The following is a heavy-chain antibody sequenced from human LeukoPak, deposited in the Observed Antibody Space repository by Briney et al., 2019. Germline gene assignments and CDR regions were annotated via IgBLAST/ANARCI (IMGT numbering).Heavy chain of an antibody. CDR2: ISSSGGTM. D-gene: IGHD6-6*01. Sequence: GGSLRFSCAASGFTFNTYEMNWVRQAPGKGLEWVSSISSSGGTMYYADSVKGRFTISRDNAKNSLCLQMNSLRAEDTVIYYCSRVYSSSSGKGMDVWGQGTTVTVSS. CDR1: GFTFNTYE. J-gene: IGHJ6*02. V-gene: IGHV3-48*03. CDR3: SRVYSSSSGKGMDV.